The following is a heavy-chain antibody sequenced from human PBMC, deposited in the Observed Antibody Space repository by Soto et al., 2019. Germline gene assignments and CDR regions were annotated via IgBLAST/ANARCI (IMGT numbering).Heavy chain of an antibody. D-gene: IGHD2-8*01. CDR1: GFTFSSYG. CDR2: ISYDGSNK. V-gene: IGHV3-30*18. CDR3: ANVLRLDY. J-gene: IGHJ4*02. Sequence: QVQLVESGGGVVQPGRSLRLSCAASGFTFSSYGMHWVRQAPGKGLEWVAVISYDGSNKYYADSVKCRFTISRDNSKNTLYLQMNSLRAEDTAVYYCANVLRLDYWGQGTLVTVSS.